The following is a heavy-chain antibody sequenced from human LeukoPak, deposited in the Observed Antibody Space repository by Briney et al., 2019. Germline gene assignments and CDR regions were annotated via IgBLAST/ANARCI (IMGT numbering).Heavy chain of an antibody. D-gene: IGHD3-10*01. J-gene: IGHJ5*02. CDR3: ARGVRGSFFNWFDP. CDR2: INHSGST. Sequence: PPETLSLTCAVYGGSFSGYYWSWIRQPPGKGLEWIGEINHSGSTNYNPSLKSRVTISVDTSKNQFSLKLSSVTAADTAVYYCARGVRGSFFNWFDPWGQGTLVTVSS. CDR1: GGSFSGYY. V-gene: IGHV4-34*01.